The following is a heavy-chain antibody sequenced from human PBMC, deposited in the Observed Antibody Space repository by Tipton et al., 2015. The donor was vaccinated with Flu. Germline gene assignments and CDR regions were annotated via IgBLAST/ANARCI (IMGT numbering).Heavy chain of an antibody. D-gene: IGHD2-15*01. CDR2: VSRSGST. CDR1: GDSISSGGHY. J-gene: IGHJ5*02. V-gene: IGHV4-30-2*06. Sequence: TLSLTCAVSGDSISSGGHYWNWVRQFPGKGLEWIGTVSRSGSTIYNPSLKSRVTISIDRSKNQFSLNLKSVTAADMAVYYCARRDYSNYVSDPKSWFDPWGQGTLVAVSS. CDR3: ARRDYSNYVSDPKSWFDP.